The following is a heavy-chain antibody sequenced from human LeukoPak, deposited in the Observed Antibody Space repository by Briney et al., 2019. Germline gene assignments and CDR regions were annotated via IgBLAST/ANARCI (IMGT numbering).Heavy chain of an antibody. J-gene: IGHJ3*02. CDR1: GYSISSGYY. Sequence: PSETLSLTCTVSGYSISSGYYWGWIRQPPGKGLEWIGSIYHSGSTYYNPSLKSRVTISVDTSKNQFSLKLSSVTAADTAVYYCARHGSGSDDAFDIWGQGTVVTVSS. CDR2: IYHSGST. V-gene: IGHV4-38-2*02. CDR3: ARHGSGSDDAFDI. D-gene: IGHD3-10*01.